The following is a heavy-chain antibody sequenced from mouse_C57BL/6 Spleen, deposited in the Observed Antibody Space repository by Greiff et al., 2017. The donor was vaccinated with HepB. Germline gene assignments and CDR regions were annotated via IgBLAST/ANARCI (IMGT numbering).Heavy chain of an antibody. D-gene: IGHD2-2*01. Sequence: QVQLQQSGPELVKPGASVKISCKASGYSFTSYYIHWVKQRPGQGLEWIGWIYPGSGNTKYNEKFKGKATLTADTSSSTAYIQLSSLTSEASAVYYCARSFYYGYYFDYWGQGTTLTVSS. V-gene: IGHV1-66*01. CDR2: IYPGSGNT. J-gene: IGHJ2*01. CDR1: GYSFTSYY. CDR3: ARSFYYGYYFDY.